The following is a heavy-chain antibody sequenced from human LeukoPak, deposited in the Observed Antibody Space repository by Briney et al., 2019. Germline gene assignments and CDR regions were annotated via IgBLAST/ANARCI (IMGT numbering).Heavy chain of an antibody. CDR3: ASGVRYLDY. J-gene: IGHJ4*02. CDR1: GYTFSSYS. V-gene: IGHV3-48*02. CDR2: ISSSSSTI. D-gene: IGHD3-10*01. Sequence: GGSLRLSCAASGYTFSSYSMNWVRQAPGKGLEWVSYISSSSSTIYYADSVKGRFAISRDNAKKSLYLQMNSLRDEDTAVYYCASGVRYLDYWGQGTLVTVSS.